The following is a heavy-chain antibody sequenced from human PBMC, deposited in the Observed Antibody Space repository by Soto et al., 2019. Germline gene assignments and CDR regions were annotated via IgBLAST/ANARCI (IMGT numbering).Heavy chain of an antibody. CDR2: IYYSGST. D-gene: IGHD4-4*01. CDR1: GGSISSYY. Sequence: SETLSLTCTVSGGSISSYYWSWIRQPPGKGLEWIGYIYYSGSTNYNPSLKSRVTISVDTAKNQFSLKLISVTAADTAVYYCAGIVNDYSNYYYYYGMDVWGQGTTVTVSS. V-gene: IGHV4-59*08. J-gene: IGHJ6*02. CDR3: AGIVNDYSNYYYYYGMDV.